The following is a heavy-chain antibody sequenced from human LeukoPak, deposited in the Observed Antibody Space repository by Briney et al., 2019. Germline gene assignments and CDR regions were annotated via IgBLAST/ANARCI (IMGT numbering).Heavy chain of an antibody. Sequence: GALRLSSAASGFGFRTYAMHWVRRAPGKGREWVAVASADGSNKFYADSVKGRFTISRDNPRNTLYLQMDSLRAEDTAVYYCARDESGDNDAFDIWGQGTMVTVSS. CDR2: ASADGSNK. V-gene: IGHV3-30-3*01. D-gene: IGHD2-21*01. CDR1: GFGFRTYA. J-gene: IGHJ3*02. CDR3: ARDESGDNDAFDI.